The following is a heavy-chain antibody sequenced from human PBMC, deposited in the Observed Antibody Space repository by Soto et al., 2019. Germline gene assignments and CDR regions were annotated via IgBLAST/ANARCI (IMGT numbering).Heavy chain of an antibody. CDR1: GFTFSSYA. J-gene: IGHJ6*02. CDR3: AKVNYGSGSYSPYYYYGMDV. D-gene: IGHD3-10*01. V-gene: IGHV3-23*01. Sequence: GGSLRLSCAASGFTFSSYAMSWVRQAPGKGLEWVSAISGSGGSTYYADSVKGRFTISRDNSKNTLYLQMNSLRAEDTAVYYCAKVNYGSGSYSPYYYYGMDVWGRGTTVTVSS. CDR2: ISGSGGST.